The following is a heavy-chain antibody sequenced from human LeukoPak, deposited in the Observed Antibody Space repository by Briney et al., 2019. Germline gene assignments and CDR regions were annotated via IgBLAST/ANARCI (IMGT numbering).Heavy chain of an antibody. D-gene: IGHD3-9*01. V-gene: IGHV4-59*12. CDR2: IYYSGST. CDR1: GGSISSYY. Sequence: KTSETLSLTCTVSGGSISSYYWSWIRQPPGKGLEWIGYIYYSGSTYYNPSLKSRVTISVDRSKNQFSLKLSSVTAADTAVYYCARSPYDILTGYYTTFDYWGQGTLVTVSS. CDR3: ARSPYDILTGYYTTFDY. J-gene: IGHJ4*02.